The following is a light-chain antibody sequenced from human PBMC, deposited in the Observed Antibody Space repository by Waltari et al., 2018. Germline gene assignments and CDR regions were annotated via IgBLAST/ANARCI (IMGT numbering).Light chain of an antibody. Sequence: QSALTQPASVSGSPGQSITISCTGTSSDIGGSNYVSWYQQHPGKDPKVMIYDVIKRPSGVSNRFSGSKSGNTASLTISGLQADDEADYYCTSYESGGTWVFGGGTKVTV. CDR3: TSYESGGTWV. V-gene: IGLV2-14*03. J-gene: IGLJ3*02. CDR2: DVI. CDR1: SSDIGGSNY.